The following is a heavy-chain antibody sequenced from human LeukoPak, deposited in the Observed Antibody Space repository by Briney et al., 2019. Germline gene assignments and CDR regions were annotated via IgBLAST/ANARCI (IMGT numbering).Heavy chain of an antibody. D-gene: IGHD2-15*01. CDR3: ARVRPNKYCSGGSCYQTGGMDV. CDR1: GFAFSSYA. CDR2: ISYDGSNK. J-gene: IGHJ6*02. V-gene: IGHV3-30-3*01. Sequence: GGSLRLSCAASGFAFSSYAMHWVRQAPDKGLEWVAVISYDGSNKYYADSVKGRFTISRDNSKNTLYLQMNSLRAEDTAVYYCARVRPNKYCSGGSCYQTGGMDVWGQGTTVTVSS.